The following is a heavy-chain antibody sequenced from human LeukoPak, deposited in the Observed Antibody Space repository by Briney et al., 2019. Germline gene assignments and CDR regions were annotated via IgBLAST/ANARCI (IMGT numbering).Heavy chain of an antibody. V-gene: IGHV4-34*01. CDR1: GGSFSGYY. D-gene: IGHD3-3*01. CDR2: INHSGST. J-gene: IGHJ4*02. CDR3: ARGVSDFWSGYYPPDY. Sequence: ETLSLTCAVYGGSFSGYYWSWIRQPPGKGLEWIGEINHSGSTNYNPSLKSRVTISVDTSKNQFSLKLSSVTAADTAVYYCARGVSDFWSGYYPPDYWGQGTLVTVSS.